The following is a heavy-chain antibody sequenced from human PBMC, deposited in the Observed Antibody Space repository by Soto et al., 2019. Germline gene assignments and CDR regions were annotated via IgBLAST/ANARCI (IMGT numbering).Heavy chain of an antibody. J-gene: IGHJ6*03. CDR2: ISGSGDTT. D-gene: IGHD2-2*01. V-gene: IGHV3-23*01. Sequence: GGSLRLSWAASGCTFSSYARSWVRQAPGKGLEWVSVISGSGDTTNYADSVKDRFTISRDNSKNSLYLQMNSLRVEDTAIYYCAKSSSWAHYYYMDVWGKGTTVTV. CDR3: AKSSSWAHYYYMDV. CDR1: GCTFSSYA.